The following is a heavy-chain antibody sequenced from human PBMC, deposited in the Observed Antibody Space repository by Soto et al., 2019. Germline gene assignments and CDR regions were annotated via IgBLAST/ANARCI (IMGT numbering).Heavy chain of an antibody. CDR2: ISYDGSDK. J-gene: IGHJ4*02. CDR3: AKGLGEISPESYDY. D-gene: IGHD3-16*02. V-gene: IGHV3-30*18. Sequence: QVQLVESGGGVVQPGRSLRLSCAASGFTFSSYAMHWVRQAPGKGLEWVAVISYDGSDKYYADSVKGRFTISRDNSKNTLNLQKNSLRADDTAVYYCAKGLGEISPESYDYWGQGTLITVSS. CDR1: GFTFSSYA.